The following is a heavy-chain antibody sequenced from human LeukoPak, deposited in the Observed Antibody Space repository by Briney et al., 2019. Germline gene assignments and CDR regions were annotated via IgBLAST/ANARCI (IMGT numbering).Heavy chain of an antibody. CDR3: ARGPDHGGSYYHD. V-gene: IGHV3-74*01. CDR1: GCTLSKSW. CDR2: IKRDETVI. D-gene: IGHD1-26*01. J-gene: IGHJ4*02. Sequence: GGSLRLSCVASGCTLSKSWMYWIRQAPGKGPVWVSRIKRDETVIEYADSVKGRFTISRDNAKNTLFLQMNSLRVEDTAIYYCARGPDHGGSYYHDWGQGTPVTVSS.